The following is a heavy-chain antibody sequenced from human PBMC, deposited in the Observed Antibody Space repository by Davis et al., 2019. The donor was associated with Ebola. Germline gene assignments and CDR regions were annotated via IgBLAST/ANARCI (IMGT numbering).Heavy chain of an antibody. CDR3: ARDSSSSWYGY. CDR2: SNSDGSST. J-gene: IGHJ4*02. CDR1: GFTFSNYG. D-gene: IGHD6-13*01. Sequence: HTGGSLRLSCAATGFTFSNYGMHWVRQAPGKGLVWVSRSNSDGSSTTYADSVKGRFTISRDNAKNSLYLQMNSLRDEDTAVYYCARDSSSSWYGYWGQGTLVTVSA. V-gene: IGHV3-74*01.